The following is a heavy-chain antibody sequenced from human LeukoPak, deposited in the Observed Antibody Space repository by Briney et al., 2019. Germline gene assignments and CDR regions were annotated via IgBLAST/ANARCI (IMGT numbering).Heavy chain of an antibody. CDR1: GFFFKSYW. Sequence: GGSLRLSCVTSGFFFKSYWMSWVRQAPGKGLEWVATIKEDGSEKYYVDFVKGRFTISRDNAKNSLYLQMNSLRAEDTAEYYCGSSSAGIWGQGILVTVSS. J-gene: IGHJ4*02. CDR3: GSSSAGI. D-gene: IGHD1-14*01. V-gene: IGHV3-7*01. CDR2: IKEDGSEK.